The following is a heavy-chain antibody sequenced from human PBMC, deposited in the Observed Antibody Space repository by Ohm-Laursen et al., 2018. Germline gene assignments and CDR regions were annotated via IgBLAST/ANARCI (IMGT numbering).Heavy chain of an antibody. J-gene: IGHJ4*02. CDR2: IYYSGST. Sequence: GTLSLTCTVSGGSISSYYWSWIRQPPGKGLEWIGYIYYSGSTNYNPSLKSRVTISVDTSKNQFSLKLSSVTAADTAAYYCARRYSSSWSQFDYWGQGTLVTVSS. V-gene: IGHV4-59*08. CDR1: GGSISSYY. D-gene: IGHD6-13*01. CDR3: ARRYSSSWSQFDY.